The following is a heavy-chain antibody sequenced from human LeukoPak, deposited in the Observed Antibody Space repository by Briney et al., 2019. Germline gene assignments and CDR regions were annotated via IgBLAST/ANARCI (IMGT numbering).Heavy chain of an antibody. D-gene: IGHD5-24*01. CDR3: AREGLRNVHNPLGY. CDR2: IKEREKT. V-gene: IGHV4-34*01. J-gene: IGHJ4*02. CDR1: GGTLSGYY. Sequence: KPSETLSLTCAVYGGTLSGYYWSWIRQPPGKCLEWIGAIKEREKTNYNPSLKSRVTISIDTSKNQFSLKLSSVTAADTAVYYCAREGLRNVHNPLGYWGQGTLVTVSP.